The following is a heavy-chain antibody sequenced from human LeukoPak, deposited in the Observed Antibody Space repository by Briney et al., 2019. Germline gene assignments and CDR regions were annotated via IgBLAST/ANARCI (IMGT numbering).Heavy chain of an antibody. CDR3: AKRSYGAVVRYYYYMDV. D-gene: IGHD1-26*01. V-gene: IGHV3-74*01. CDR2: INTDGSST. Sequence: GGSLRLSCAASGFTFSSYWMHWVRQAPGKGLVWVSRINTDGSSTSYADSVKGRFTISRDNAKNTLYLQMNSLRAEDTAVYYCAKRSYGAVVRYYYYMDVWGKGTTVTVSS. CDR1: GFTFSSYW. J-gene: IGHJ6*03.